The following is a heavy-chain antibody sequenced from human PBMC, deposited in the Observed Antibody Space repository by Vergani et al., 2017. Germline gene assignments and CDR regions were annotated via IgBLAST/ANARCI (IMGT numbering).Heavy chain of an antibody. V-gene: IGHV4-34*01. J-gene: IGHJ6*03. CDR1: GGSFSGYY. D-gene: IGHD3-3*01. CDR3: ARTLMGDFWSGYWSNYYYYYMDV. CDR2: INHSGST. Sequence: QVQLPQWGAGLLKPSETLSLTCAVYGGSFSGYYWSWIRQPPGKGLEWIGEINHSGSTNYNPSLKSRVTISVDTSKNQFSLKLSSVTAADTAVYYCARTLMGDFWSGYWSNYYYYYMDVWGKGTTVTVSS.